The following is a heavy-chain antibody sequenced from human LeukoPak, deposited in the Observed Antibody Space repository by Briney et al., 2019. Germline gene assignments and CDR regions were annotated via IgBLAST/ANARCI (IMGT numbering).Heavy chain of an antibody. CDR3: ASVIPGLAVAGSLDP. CDR1: GVTHTSYA. V-gene: IGHV1-69*04. D-gene: IGHD6-13*01. J-gene: IGHJ5*02. CDR2: MIPTLGIA. Sequence: SVKVSFKASGVTHTSYAINWVLQAPGHGLEWMGRMIPTLGIANYAQKFQGRVTITAEKSTNTAYMELSSLRAGYTAGYDCASVIPGLAVAGSLDPWGQGTLVTVSS.